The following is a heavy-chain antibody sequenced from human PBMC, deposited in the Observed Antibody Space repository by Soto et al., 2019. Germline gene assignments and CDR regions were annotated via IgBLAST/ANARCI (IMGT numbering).Heavy chain of an antibody. D-gene: IGHD1-26*01. V-gene: IGHV3-48*03. CDR3: ARRASR. CDR1: GFSFSSSE. J-gene: IGHJ3*01. CDR2: IHPSGQPI. Sequence: PGGSMRLPSAASGFSFSSSEMYWVRQAPGKGLEWISYIHPSGQPIFYADSVKGRFTISRDNANSSVFLQMNSLRAEDTAVYYCARRASRWGQGTMVTVSS.